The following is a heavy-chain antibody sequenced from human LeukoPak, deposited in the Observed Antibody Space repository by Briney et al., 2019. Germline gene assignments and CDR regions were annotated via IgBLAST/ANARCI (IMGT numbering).Heavy chain of an antibody. V-gene: IGHV4-59*08. Sequence: PSETLSLTCTVSGASISSYHWSWIRQPPGKGLEWIGYIFDSGSTKYNPSLKSRVTISLGTSKNKFSLKLSSVTAADTAVYFCARHLGYAGYDFVGCWGQGTLVTVSS. CDR2: IFDSGST. CDR3: ARHLGYAGYDFVGC. D-gene: IGHD5-12*01. CDR1: GASISSYH. J-gene: IGHJ4*02.